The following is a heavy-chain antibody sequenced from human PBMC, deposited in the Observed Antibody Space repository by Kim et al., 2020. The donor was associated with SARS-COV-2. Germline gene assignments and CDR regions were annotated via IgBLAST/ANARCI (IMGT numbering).Heavy chain of an antibody. J-gene: IGHJ4*02. CDR3: AKDSTSIYHDISRIPFEY. Sequence: GGSLRLSCAASGFTFSSHAMNWVRQAPGKGLEWVSAISGSGGSTYYADSVKGRFTISRDNSKNTLDLQMNTLRAEDTAVYYCAKDSTSIYHDISRIPFEYWGQGTLVTVSA. D-gene: IGHD3-9*01. V-gene: IGHV3-23*01. CDR2: ISGSGGST. CDR1: GFTFSSHA.